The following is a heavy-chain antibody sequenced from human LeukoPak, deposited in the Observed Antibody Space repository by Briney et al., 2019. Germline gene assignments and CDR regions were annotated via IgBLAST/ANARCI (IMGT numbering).Heavy chain of an antibody. CDR3: AKVADSSGYAYFDS. J-gene: IGHJ4*02. CDR2: ISYDGSYK. V-gene: IGHV3-30*18. CDR1: GFTFSTSW. D-gene: IGHD3-22*01. Sequence: GGSLRLSCAASGFTFSTSWMHWVRQAPGKGLEWVSVISYDGSYKYYGDSVKGRFTVSRDNSKNTLYLQMNSLRAEDTAVYYCAKVADSSGYAYFDSWGQGTLVTVSS.